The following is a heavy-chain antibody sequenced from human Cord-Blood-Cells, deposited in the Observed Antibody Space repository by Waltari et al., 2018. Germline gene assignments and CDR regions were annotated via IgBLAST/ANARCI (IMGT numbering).Heavy chain of an antibody. D-gene: IGHD5-12*01. Sequence: QVQLVQSGAEVKKPGSSVKVSCKASGGTFSSYAISWVRQAPGQGLEWMGGIIPILGIANYAQKFQGRVTITADKSTSTAYMELSSLRSEDTAVNYCAREGYSGYDWVGYYFDYWGQGTLVTVSS. CDR3: AREGYSGYDWVGYYFDY. CDR2: IIPILGIA. V-gene: IGHV1-69*10. CDR1: GGTFSSYA. J-gene: IGHJ4*02.